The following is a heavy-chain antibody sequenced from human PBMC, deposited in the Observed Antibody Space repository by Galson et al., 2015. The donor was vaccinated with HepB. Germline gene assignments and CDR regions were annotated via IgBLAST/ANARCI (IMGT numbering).Heavy chain of an antibody. Sequence: SVKVSCKASGYTFTSYDINWVRQATGQGLEWMGWMNPNSGNTGYAQKFQGRVTMTRNTSISTAYMELSCLRSEDTAVYYCASSAPRDYYDSSGQPFDPWGQGTLVTVSS. CDR2: MNPNSGNT. J-gene: IGHJ5*02. CDR1: GYTFTSYD. CDR3: ASSAPRDYYDSSGQPFDP. D-gene: IGHD3-22*01. V-gene: IGHV1-8*01.